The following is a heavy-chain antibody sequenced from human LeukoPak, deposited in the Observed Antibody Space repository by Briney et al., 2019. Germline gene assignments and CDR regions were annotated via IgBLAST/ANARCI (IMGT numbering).Heavy chain of an antibody. D-gene: IGHD3-10*01. CDR3: ARDLKGGSGSYYFDY. V-gene: IGHV3-30*04. Sequence: GGSLRLSCAASGFTFSSYAMHWVRQAPGKGLEWVAVISYDGSNKYYADSVKGRFTISRDNSKNTLYLQMNSLRAEDTAVYYCARDLKGGSGSYYFDYWGQGTLVTVSS. J-gene: IGHJ4*02. CDR1: GFTFSSYA. CDR2: ISYDGSNK.